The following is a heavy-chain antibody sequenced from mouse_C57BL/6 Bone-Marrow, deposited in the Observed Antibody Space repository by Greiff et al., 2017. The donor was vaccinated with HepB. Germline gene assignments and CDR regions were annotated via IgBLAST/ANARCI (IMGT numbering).Heavy chain of an antibody. D-gene: IGHD2-4*01. CDR3: ARGLRRYYYAMDY. CDR2: IDPSDSET. J-gene: IGHJ4*01. CDR1: GYTFTSYW. Sequence: QVHVKQPGAELVRPGSSVKLSCKASGYTFTSYWMHWVKQRPIQGLEWIGNIDPSDSETHYNQKFKDKATLTVDKSSSTAYMQLSSLTSEDSAVYYCARGLRRYYYAMDYWGQGTSVTVSS. V-gene: IGHV1-52*01.